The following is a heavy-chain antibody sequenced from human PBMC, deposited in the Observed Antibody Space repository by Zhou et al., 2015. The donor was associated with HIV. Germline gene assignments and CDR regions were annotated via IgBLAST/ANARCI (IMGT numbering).Heavy chain of an antibody. CDR2: ISSSSSYI. V-gene: IGHV3-21*01. Sequence: EVQLVESGGGLVKPGGSLRLSCAASGFTFSSYSMNWVRQAPGKGLEWVSSISSSSSYIYYADSVKGRFTISRDNAKNSLYLQMNSLRAEDTAVYYCASLNNYDFWSGRYFDYWGQGTLVTVSS. D-gene: IGHD3-3*01. CDR3: ASLNNYDFWSGRYFDY. J-gene: IGHJ4*02. CDR1: GFTFSSYS.